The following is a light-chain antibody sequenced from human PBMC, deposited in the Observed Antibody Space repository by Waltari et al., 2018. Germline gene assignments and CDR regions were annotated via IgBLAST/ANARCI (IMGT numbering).Light chain of an antibody. CDR3: HSYTPSTIGV. V-gene: IGLV2-14*03. J-gene: IGLJ1*01. Sequence: QSALTQPASVSGSPGQSITISCTGTSSNVGGYDYVSWYQKHPGKVPKLIIYDVSIRPSGISYRFSGSKSGNTASLTISGLQAEDEADYYCHSYTPSTIGVFGTGTQVTVI. CDR2: DVS. CDR1: SSNVGGYDY.